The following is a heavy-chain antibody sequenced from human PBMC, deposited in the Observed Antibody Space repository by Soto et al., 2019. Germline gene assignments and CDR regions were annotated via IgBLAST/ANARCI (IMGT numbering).Heavy chain of an antibody. CDR2: IHSSGSV. J-gene: IGHJ6*02. CDR3: VREDDGGDRDYYGLDV. CDR1: GGSISSDHYH. V-gene: IGHV4-30-4*01. D-gene: IGHD4-17*01. Sequence: QVQLQESGPGLVRPSQTLSLTCTVSGGSISSDHYHWTWIRQTPGKGLEWLGYIHSSGSVNYNPSLQSRATMSVDTSKILCSLKLSSVTAADTGVYFCVREDDGGDRDYYGLDVWGQGTTVTVSS.